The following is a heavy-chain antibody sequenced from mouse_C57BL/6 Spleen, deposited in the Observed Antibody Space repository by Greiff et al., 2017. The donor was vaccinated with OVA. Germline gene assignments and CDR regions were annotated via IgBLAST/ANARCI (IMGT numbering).Heavy chain of an antibody. J-gene: IGHJ1*03. CDR2: FYPGSGSI. V-gene: IGHV1-62-2*01. CDR3: ARHEEKGIVYYGNYDGYFGV. CDR1: GYTFTEYT. Sequence: QVQLKESGAELVKPGASVKLSCKASGYTFTEYTIHWVKQRSGQGLEWIGWFYPGSGSIKYNEKFKDKATLTVDKSSSTVYMELSRLTSEDSAVYFCARHEEKGIVYYGNYDGYFGVWGTGTTVTVSS. D-gene: IGHD2-1*01.